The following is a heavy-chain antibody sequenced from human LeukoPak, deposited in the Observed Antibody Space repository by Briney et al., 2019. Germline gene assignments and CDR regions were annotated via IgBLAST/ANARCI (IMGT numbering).Heavy chain of an antibody. CDR2: IYYSGST. Sequence: PSETLSLTCTVSGGSISSYYWSWIRQPPGKGLEWIGYIYYSGSTNYNPSLKSRVTISVDTSKNQFSLKLSSVTAADTAVYYCARGVGATVVGWYWFDPWGQGTLVTVSS. V-gene: IGHV4-59*12. J-gene: IGHJ5*02. CDR1: GGSISSYY. CDR3: ARGVGATVVGWYWFDP. D-gene: IGHD1-26*01.